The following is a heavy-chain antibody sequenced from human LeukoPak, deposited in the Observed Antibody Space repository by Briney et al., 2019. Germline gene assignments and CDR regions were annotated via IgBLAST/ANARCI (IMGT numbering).Heavy chain of an antibody. D-gene: IGHD6-13*01. V-gene: IGHV1-69*13. CDR2: IIPIFGTA. Sequence: GASVKVSCKASGYTFINYGISWVRQAPGQGLEWMGGIIPIFGTANYAQKFQGRVTITADESTSTAYMELSSLRSEDTAVYYCARDVPFGQQLVHLRYWGQGTLVTVSS. J-gene: IGHJ4*02. CDR3: ARDVPFGQQLVHLRY. CDR1: GYTFINYG.